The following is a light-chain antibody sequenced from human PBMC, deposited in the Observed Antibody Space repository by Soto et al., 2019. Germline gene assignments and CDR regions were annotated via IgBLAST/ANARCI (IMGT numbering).Light chain of an antibody. CDR3: QQYGSSRT. V-gene: IGKV3-20*01. CDR2: GAS. Sequence: EIVLTQSPGTLSLSPGERATLSCRASQSVSSSYLAWYQQKPGQAPRLLIYGASSRATGIPDRFSGSVSGTDFTLTSSRLEAEDFAVYYCQQYGSSRTFGQGTKVEIK. J-gene: IGKJ1*01. CDR1: QSVSSSY.